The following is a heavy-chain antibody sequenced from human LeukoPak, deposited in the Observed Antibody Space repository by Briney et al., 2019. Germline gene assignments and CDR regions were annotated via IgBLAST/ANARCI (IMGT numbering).Heavy chain of an antibody. CDR2: IKQDGSEK. V-gene: IGHV3-7*01. D-gene: IGHD3-16*01. J-gene: IGHJ3*02. CDR3: ARGLGKSYAFDI. CDR1: GFTFSSYW. Sequence: VGSLRLSCAASGFTFSSYWMSWVRQAPGKGLEWVANIKQDGSEKYYVDSVKGRFTISRHNAKNSLYLQMNSLRAEDTAVYYCARGLGKSYAFDIWGQGTMVTVSS.